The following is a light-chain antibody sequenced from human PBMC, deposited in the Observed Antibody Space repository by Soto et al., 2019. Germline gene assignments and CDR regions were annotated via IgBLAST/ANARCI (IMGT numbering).Light chain of an antibody. Sequence: QSVLTQPASVSGSPGQSITISCTGTISVVGGYNSVSWYRQDPGKAPKLMIYDVTNRPSGVSNRFSGSKSGNTASLTISGLQAEDYADYYFSSFTSSITYVFGTGTKVTV. CDR3: SSFTSSITYV. V-gene: IGLV2-14*01. CDR1: ISVVGGYNS. J-gene: IGLJ1*01. CDR2: DVT.